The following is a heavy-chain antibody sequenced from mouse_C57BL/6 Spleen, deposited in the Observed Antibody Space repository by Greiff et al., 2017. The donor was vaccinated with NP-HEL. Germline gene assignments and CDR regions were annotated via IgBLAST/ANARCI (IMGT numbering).Heavy chain of an antibody. CDR3: ARSRGYGSTYAMDY. J-gene: IGHJ4*01. D-gene: IGHD1-1*01. CDR1: GYTFTSYG. V-gene: IGHV1-81*01. CDR2: IYPRSGNT. Sequence: QVQLQQSGAELARPGASVKLSCKASGYTFTSYGISWVKQRTGQGLEWIGEIYPRSGNTYYNEKFKGKATLTADKSSSTAYMELRSLTSEDSAVYFCARSRGYGSTYAMDYWGQGTSVTVSS.